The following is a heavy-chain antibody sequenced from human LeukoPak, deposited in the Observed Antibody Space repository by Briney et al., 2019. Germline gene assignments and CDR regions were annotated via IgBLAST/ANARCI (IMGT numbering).Heavy chain of an antibody. Sequence: SETLSLTCTVSGGSISSYYWSWIRQPPGKGLEWIGFIYYSGNTNYNPSLKSRVTISVDTSKNQFSLKLSSVTAADAAVYYCARAYTSWSFDYWGQGTLVTVSS. V-gene: IGHV4-59*01. CDR3: ARAYTSWSFDY. CDR2: IYYSGNT. CDR1: GGSISSYY. J-gene: IGHJ4*02. D-gene: IGHD2-2*02.